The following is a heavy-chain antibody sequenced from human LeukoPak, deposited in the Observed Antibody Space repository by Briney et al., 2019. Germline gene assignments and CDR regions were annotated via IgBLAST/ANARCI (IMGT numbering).Heavy chain of an antibody. J-gene: IGHJ4*02. CDR1: GFTFSSYS. CDR2: ISSSSSYI. D-gene: IGHD1-26*01. CDR3: AREVIVGATRGFDY. V-gene: IGHV3-21*01. Sequence: PGGSLRLSCAVSGFTFSSYSMEWVRQAPGKGLEWISSISSSSSYIYYADSVKGRFTISRDNAENSLYLQMNSLRAEDTAVYYCAREVIVGATRGFDYWGQGTLVTVSS.